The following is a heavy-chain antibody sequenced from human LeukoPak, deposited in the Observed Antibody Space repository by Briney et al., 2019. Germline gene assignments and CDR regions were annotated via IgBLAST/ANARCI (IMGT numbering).Heavy chain of an antibody. CDR1: GFTFSSYS. CDR2: ISSSSSYI. J-gene: IGHJ4*02. D-gene: IGHD2-15*01. V-gene: IGHV3-21*01. Sequence: GGSLRLSCAACGFTFSSYSMNGVRQARGKGLEEVTSISSSSSYIYCADSVKGRFTISRNNHKNSLYLPMNSVIAEDTAVYYGARDLRDIVVVVAATLDYWGQGTLVTVSS. CDR3: ARDLRDIVVVVAATLDY.